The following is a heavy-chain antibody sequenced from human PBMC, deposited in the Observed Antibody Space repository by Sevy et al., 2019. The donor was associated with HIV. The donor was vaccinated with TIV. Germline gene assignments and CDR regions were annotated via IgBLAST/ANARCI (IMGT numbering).Heavy chain of an antibody. D-gene: IGHD2-21*02. Sequence: GGSLRLSCEASGFTFSDYHMTWIRQAPGKGLEWVAYISSRGSTEHYADSVKGRFTISRDNVKNHMYLQMDSLRGEDTAVYYSAREADYYFDSWGQGSLVTVSS. CDR3: AREADYYFDS. CDR1: GFTFSDYH. J-gene: IGHJ4*02. CDR2: ISSRGSTE. V-gene: IGHV3-11*04.